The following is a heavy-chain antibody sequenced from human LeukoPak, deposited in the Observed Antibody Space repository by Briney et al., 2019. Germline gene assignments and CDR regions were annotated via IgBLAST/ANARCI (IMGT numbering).Heavy chain of an antibody. CDR3: ARAYSGSSDAFDI. V-gene: IGHV3-66*01. CDR2: IYSGGST. D-gene: IGHD1-26*01. CDR1: GFTFDDYG. J-gene: IGHJ3*02. Sequence: GGSLRLSCAASGFTFDDYGMSWVRQAPGKGLEWVSVIYSGGSTYYADSVKGRFTISRDNSKNTLYLQMNSLRAEDTAVYYCARAYSGSSDAFDIWGQGTMVTVSS.